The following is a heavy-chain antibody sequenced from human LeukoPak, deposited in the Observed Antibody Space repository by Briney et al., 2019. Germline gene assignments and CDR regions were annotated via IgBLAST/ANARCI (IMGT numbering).Heavy chain of an antibody. CDR2: IYYSGST. D-gene: IGHD5-18*01. J-gene: IGHJ4*02. V-gene: IGHV4-61*01. CDR3: ARESGMVDYVDY. CDR1: GGSISSSSYY. Sequence: SETLSLTCTVSGGSISSSSYYWSWIRQPPGKQLEWIGYIYYSGSTNYNPSLKSRVTISVDTSKNQFSLKLSSVTAADTALYYCARESGMVDYVDYWGQGTLVTVSS.